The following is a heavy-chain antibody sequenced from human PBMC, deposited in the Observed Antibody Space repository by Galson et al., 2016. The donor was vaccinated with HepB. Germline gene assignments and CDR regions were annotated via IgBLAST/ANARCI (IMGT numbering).Heavy chain of an antibody. D-gene: IGHD3-10*01. CDR3: ARERGGITMVRGNGMDV. CDR2: IWFDGSNK. V-gene: IGHV3-33*01. J-gene: IGHJ6*02. CDR1: GFRFSNYG. Sequence: SLRLSCAASGFRFSNYGMHWVRQAPGKGLEWVAVIWFDGSNKYYADSVKGRFTISRDNSKNTLFLQMNSLRAEDTAVYYCARERGGITMVRGNGMDVWGQGTTVTVSS.